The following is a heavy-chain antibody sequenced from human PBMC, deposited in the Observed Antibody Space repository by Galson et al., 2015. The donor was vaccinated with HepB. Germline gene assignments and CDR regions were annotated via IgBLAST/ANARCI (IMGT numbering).Heavy chain of an antibody. J-gene: IGHJ6*02. V-gene: IGHV1-18*04. CDR3: ARDRQQWLVLLTYYYGMDV. CDR1: GXMFTNYG. CDR2: ISTNXXXT. Sequence: SVKVSCKASGXMFTNYGISXVRQAPXQGLEWMGWISTNXXXTKYLQKXXXXVTITTDPAPSTAYMELRSLRSDDTAVYYCARDRQQWLVLLTYYYGMDVWGQXXTVTVSS. D-gene: IGHD6-19*01.